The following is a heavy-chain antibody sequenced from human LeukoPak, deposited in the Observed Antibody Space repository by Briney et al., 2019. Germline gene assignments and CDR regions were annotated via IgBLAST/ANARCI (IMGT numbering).Heavy chain of an antibody. CDR1: GFTFSSYS. V-gene: IGHV3-21*01. CDR2: ISSSSSYI. D-gene: IGHD2-15*01. CDR3: ARVGYCSGGSCYSYYYYYYMDV. Sequence: GGSLRLSCATSGFTFSSYSMNWVRQAPGKGLEWVSSISSSSSYIYYADSVKGRFTISRDNAKNSLYLQMNSLRAEDTAVYYCARVGYCSGGSCYSYYYYYYMDVWGKGTTVTVSS. J-gene: IGHJ6*03.